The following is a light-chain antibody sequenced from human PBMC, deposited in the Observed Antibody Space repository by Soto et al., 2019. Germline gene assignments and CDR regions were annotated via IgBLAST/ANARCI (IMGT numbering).Light chain of an antibody. V-gene: IGLV1-44*01. J-gene: IGLJ1*01. CDR1: SSNIGSNT. CDR2: SNN. CDR3: AAWDDSLNGRYV. Sequence: QSVVTQPPSASGTPGQRVTISCSGSSSNIGSNTVNWYQQLPGTAPKLLIYSNNQRPSGVPDRFSGSKSGTSASLAISGLQSEDEADYYCAAWDDSLNGRYVFGTGTKVTAL.